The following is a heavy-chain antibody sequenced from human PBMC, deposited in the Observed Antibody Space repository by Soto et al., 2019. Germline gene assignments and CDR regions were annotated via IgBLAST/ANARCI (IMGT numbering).Heavy chain of an antibody. D-gene: IGHD3-9*01. CDR3: TKDPSTGYADH. V-gene: IGHV3-23*01. Sequence: LRLSCAASDFIFLDYAMTWVRQAPGKGLEWVSTISRGGAYTHYADSVEGRFTISRDNSKNILYLDMRSLRGEDTAFYYCTKDPSTGYADHWGQGTLVTVSS. J-gene: IGHJ1*01. CDR2: ISRGGAYT. CDR1: DFIFLDYA.